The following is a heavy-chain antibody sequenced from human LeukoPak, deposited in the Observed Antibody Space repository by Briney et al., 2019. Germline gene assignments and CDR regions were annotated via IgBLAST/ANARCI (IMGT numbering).Heavy chain of an antibody. Sequence: PGGYLRLYCAASGFTFSSYAMSWVRQAPGKGLEWVSAISGSGGSTYYADSVKGRFTISRDNSKNTLYLQMNSMRAEDTAVYYCAKFASSGSDYWGQGTLVTVSS. CDR2: ISGSGGST. CDR3: AKFASSGSDY. V-gene: IGHV3-23*01. D-gene: IGHD6-19*01. CDR1: GFTFSSYA. J-gene: IGHJ4*02.